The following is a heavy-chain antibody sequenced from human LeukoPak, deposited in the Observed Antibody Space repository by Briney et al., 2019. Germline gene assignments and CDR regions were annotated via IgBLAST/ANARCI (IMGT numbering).Heavy chain of an antibody. Sequence: SETLSLTCTVSGGSISSYYWSWIRQPPGKGLEWIGYIYYSGSTNYNPSLKSRVTISVDTSKNQFSLKLSSVTAADTAVYYCARVSGDILTGYYSDCWGQGTLVTVSS. CDR1: GGSISSYY. V-gene: IGHV4-59*01. CDR2: IYYSGST. D-gene: IGHD3-9*01. CDR3: ARVSGDILTGYYSDC. J-gene: IGHJ4*02.